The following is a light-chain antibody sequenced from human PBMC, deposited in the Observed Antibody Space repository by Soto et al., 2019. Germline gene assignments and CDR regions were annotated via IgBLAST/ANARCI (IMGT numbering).Light chain of an antibody. J-gene: IGKJ5*01. CDR1: QSISTN. Sequence: EIVMTQSPATLSVSPGERFTLSCRAGQSISTNLAWYQQKLGQAPRLLIFDASTRAADIPDRFSGSGSGTDFTLTITRLEPEDFAVYYCQQYDVSPITFGIGTQLEIK. V-gene: IGKV3-15*01. CDR2: DAS. CDR3: QQYDVSPIT.